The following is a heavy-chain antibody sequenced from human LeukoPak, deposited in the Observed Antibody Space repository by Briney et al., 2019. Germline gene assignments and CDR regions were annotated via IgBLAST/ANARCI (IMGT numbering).Heavy chain of an antibody. V-gene: IGHV4-4*02. CDR3: ARDNYDNSGYYFDY. CDR1: GGSISSSNW. D-gene: IGHD3-22*01. J-gene: IGHJ4*02. Sequence: SGTLSLTCAVSGGSISSSNWWSWVRQPPGKGLEWIGEIYHSGRTNYTPSLKSRVTISVDKSKNQLSLKLSSVTAADTAVYYCARDNYDNSGYYFDYWGQGTLVTVSS. CDR2: IYHSGRT.